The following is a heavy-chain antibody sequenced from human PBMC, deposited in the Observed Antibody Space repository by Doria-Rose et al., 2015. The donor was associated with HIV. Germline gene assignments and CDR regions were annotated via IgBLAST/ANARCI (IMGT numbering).Heavy chain of an antibody. Sequence: QVTLKESGPVLVKPTETLTLTCTVSGASLSSPGMGVSWIRQPPGKALEWLANIFSDDERSYKTSLKSRLTISRGTSRSQVVLTMTDMDPVDTATYYCARIKSSRWYHKYYFDFWGQGTLVIVSA. CDR3: ARIKSSRWYHKYYFDF. CDR2: IFSDDER. D-gene: IGHD6-13*01. J-gene: IGHJ4*02. CDR1: GASLSSPGMG. V-gene: IGHV2-26*01.